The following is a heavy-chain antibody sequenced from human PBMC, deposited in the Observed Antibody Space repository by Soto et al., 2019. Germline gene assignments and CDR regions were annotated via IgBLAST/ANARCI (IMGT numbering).Heavy chain of an antibody. J-gene: IGHJ4*02. D-gene: IGHD6-13*01. CDR3: AKAGPRMIAAAGTMFGY. Sequence: GGSLRLSCAASGFTFSSYAMSWVRQAPGKGLEWVSAISGSGGSTYYADSVKGRFTISRDNSKNTLYLQMNSLRAEGTAVYYCAKAGPRMIAAAGTMFGYWGQGTLVTVS. V-gene: IGHV3-23*01. CDR2: ISGSGGST. CDR1: GFTFSSYA.